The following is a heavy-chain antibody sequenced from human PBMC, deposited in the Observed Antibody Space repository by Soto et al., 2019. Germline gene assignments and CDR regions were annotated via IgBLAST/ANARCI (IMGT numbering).Heavy chain of an antibody. Sequence: EVQLVESGGGLVQPGGSLRLSCAASGFTFSSYSMNWVRQAPGKGLEWVSYISSSSSTIYYADSVKGRFTISRDNAKNSLYLQMNSLRAEDTAVYYCARDHCVLELRYYYYYMDVLGKGTTVTVSS. CDR3: ARDHCVLELRYYYYYMDV. V-gene: IGHV3-48*01. CDR1: GFTFSSYS. CDR2: ISSSSSTI. D-gene: IGHD1-7*01. J-gene: IGHJ6*03.